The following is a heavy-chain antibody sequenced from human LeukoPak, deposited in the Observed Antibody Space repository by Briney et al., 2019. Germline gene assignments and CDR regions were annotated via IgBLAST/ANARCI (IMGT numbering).Heavy chain of an antibody. CDR3: ARQSSGWASGDY. J-gene: IGHJ4*02. Sequence: GGSLRLSCAASGFTFSSYAMSWVRQAPGKGLEWVSVISGSGGSTYYADSVKGRFTIPRDNSKNTLYLQMNSLRAEDTAVYYCARQSSGWASGDYWGQGTLVTVSS. CDR1: GFTFSSYA. D-gene: IGHD6-19*01. V-gene: IGHV3-23*01. CDR2: ISGSGGST.